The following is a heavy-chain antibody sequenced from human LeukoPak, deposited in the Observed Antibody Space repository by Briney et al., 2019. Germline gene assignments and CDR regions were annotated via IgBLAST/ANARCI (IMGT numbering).Heavy chain of an antibody. Sequence: GGSLRLSCAASGFTFRIYAMTWVRQAPGKGLEWVSAMSGSGKNTWYADSVKGRFTLSRDNSKNTLYLQMNSLTVEDTAVYYCARSQSSSLIDYWGQGTLVTVSS. CDR1: GFTFRIYA. CDR3: ARSQSSSLIDY. J-gene: IGHJ4*02. V-gene: IGHV3-23*01. D-gene: IGHD6-13*01. CDR2: MSGSGKNT.